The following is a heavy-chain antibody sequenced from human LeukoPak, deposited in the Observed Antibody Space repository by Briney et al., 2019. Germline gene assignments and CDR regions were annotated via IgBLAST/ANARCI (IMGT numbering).Heavy chain of an antibody. J-gene: IGHJ4*02. CDR1: GGSINSSSYY. CDR2: IYYSGST. CDR3: GRQPVYYYDSSGYYYFDY. D-gene: IGHD3-22*01. V-gene: IGHV4-39*01. Sequence: SETLSLTCTVSGGSINSSSYYWGWIRQPPGKGLEWIGSIYYSGSTYYNPSLKSRVTISVDTSKNQFSLKLSSVTAADTAVYYCGRQPVYYYDSSGYYYFDYWGQGTLVTVSS.